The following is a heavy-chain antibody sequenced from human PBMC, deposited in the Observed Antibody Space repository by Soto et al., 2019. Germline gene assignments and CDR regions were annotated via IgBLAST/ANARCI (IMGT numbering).Heavy chain of an antibody. Sequence: GGSLRLSCEGSGFIFSGYSLIWVRQAPGKGLEWISYISTISSSTYYADSAKGRFTISRDNSKSSLYLQMNSLRTEDTALYYCAREGHYYASSGYYLDYWGQGTLVTVSS. J-gene: IGHJ4*02. CDR1: GFIFSGYS. V-gene: IGHV3-43*01. D-gene: IGHD3-22*01. CDR3: AREGHYYASSGYYLDY. CDR2: ISTISSST.